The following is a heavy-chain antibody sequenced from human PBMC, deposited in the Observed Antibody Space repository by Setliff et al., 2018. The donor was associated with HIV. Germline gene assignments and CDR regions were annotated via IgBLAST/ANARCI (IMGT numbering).Heavy chain of an antibody. V-gene: IGHV1-18*01. D-gene: IGHD6-19*01. J-gene: IGHJ3*02. CDR1: GDTNPSDA. Sequence: ASVKVSCKASGDTNPSDAISWVRQAPGQGLEWMGWIGGYNGNTKYAQNMQGRVTMTTDTSTTTAYMELRSLRSDDTAVYYCATITVAGTGAFDIWGQGTMVTV. CDR2: IGGYNGNT. CDR3: ATITVAGTGAFDI.